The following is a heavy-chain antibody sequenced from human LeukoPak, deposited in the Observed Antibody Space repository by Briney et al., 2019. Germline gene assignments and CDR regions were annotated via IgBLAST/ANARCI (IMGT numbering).Heavy chain of an antibody. D-gene: IGHD4-17*01. J-gene: IGHJ4*02. CDR3: AKVRGMTTVILRHFDY. CDR1: GFTFSGYA. Sequence: GGSLRLSCAASGFTFSGYAMSWVRQAPGEGLEWVSVLSGSGGSTYYADSVKGRFTTSRDNSKNTLFLQMNSLRAEDTAIYYCAKVRGMTTVILRHFDYWGQGTLVTVSS. CDR2: LSGSGGST. V-gene: IGHV3-23*01.